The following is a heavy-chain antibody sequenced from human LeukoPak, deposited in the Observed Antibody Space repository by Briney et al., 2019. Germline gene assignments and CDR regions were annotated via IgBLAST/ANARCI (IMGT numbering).Heavy chain of an antibody. V-gene: IGHV3-74*01. CDR1: GFTFSSYW. CDR2: INSDGSST. D-gene: IGHD6-13*01. CDR3: AKDGSSYSSSSYMDV. J-gene: IGHJ6*03. Sequence: PGGSLRLSCAASGFTFSSYWMHWVRQAPGKGLVWVSRINSDGSSTSYADSVKGRFTISRDNAKNTLYLQMNSLRAEDTAVYYCAKDGSSYSSSSYMDVWGKGTTATVSS.